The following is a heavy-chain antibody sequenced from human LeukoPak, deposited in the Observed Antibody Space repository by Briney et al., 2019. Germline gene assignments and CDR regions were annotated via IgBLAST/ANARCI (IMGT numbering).Heavy chain of an antibody. V-gene: IGHV4-4*07. D-gene: IGHD6-13*01. Sequence: PSETLSLTCTVSGGSISSYYWSWIRQPAGKGLEWIGRIYTSGSTNYNPSLKSRVTMSVDTSNNQFSLKLSSVTAADTAVYYCARERQQLVLAWFDPWGQGTLVTVSS. CDR3: ARERQQLVLAWFDP. J-gene: IGHJ5*02. CDR1: GGSISSYY. CDR2: IYTSGST.